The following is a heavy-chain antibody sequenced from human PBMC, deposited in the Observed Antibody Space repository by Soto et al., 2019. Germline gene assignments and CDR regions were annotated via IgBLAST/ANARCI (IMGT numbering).Heavy chain of an antibody. CDR1: GGSFTSYS. CDR3: AKSLLFVDHGYMDV. Sequence: QVQLVQSGAELKKPGSSVKVSCEAPGGSFTSYSFTWVRQAPGQGLEWMGRIIPIHGKANYALKFQDRVTITADRSTRTVYMELTSLRPEDTAVYFCAKSLLFVDHGYMDVWGKGTTVTVSS. D-gene: IGHD2-21*01. J-gene: IGHJ6*03. V-gene: IGHV1-69*02. CDR2: IIPIHGKA.